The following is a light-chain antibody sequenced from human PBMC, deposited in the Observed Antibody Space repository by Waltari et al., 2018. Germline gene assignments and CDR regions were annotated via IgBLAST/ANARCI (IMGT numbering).Light chain of an antibody. V-gene: IGLV2-23*02. CDR2: EVT. CDR3: SSYAGSSTVV. Sequence: QSALTQPASVSGSPRQSITISCTGTGRDVGSYNFVPWYQHYPDKAPQLVIYEVTKRPSGVSNRFSGSKSGNTASLTISGLQAEDEADYYCSSYAGSSTVVFGGGTKLTVL. J-gene: IGLJ3*02. CDR1: GRDVGSYNF.